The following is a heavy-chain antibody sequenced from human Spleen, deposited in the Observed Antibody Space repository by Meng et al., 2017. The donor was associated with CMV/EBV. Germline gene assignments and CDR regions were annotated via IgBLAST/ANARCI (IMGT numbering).Heavy chain of an antibody. Sequence: FRRFVVPRVRQAPGKGLVWVSRINSDGSSTSYADSVKGRFTISRDNAKNTLYLQMNSLRAEDTAVYYCARVIVRWELRENYFDYWGQGTLVTVSS. D-gene: IGHD1-26*01. V-gene: IGHV3-74*01. CDR1: FRRFV. J-gene: IGHJ4*02. CDR2: INSDGSST. CDR3: ARVIVRWELRENYFDY.